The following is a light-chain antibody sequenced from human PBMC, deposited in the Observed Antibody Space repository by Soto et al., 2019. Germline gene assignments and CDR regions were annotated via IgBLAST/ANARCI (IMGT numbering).Light chain of an antibody. CDR1: QSVSSY. J-gene: IGKJ4*01. CDR3: QQYGSFPLT. Sequence: EIVLTQSPGTLSLSVGERVTLSCRASQSVSSYLAWYQQTPGQAPRLLIYDTSNRATGTPDRFSGSGSGTDFTLTISRLEPEDFTVYYCQQYGSFPLTFGGGTPVEIK. V-gene: IGKV3-20*01. CDR2: DTS.